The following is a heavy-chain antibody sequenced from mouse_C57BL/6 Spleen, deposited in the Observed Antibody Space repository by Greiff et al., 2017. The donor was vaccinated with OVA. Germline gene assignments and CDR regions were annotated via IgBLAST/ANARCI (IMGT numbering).Heavy chain of an antibody. Sequence: EVQGVESGGGLVQPGGSLKLPCAASGFTFSDYYMYWVRQTPEKRLEGVAYISNGGGSTYYPDTVKGRFIISRDNAKNTLYLQMSRLKSKDTAMYYCARYQVATVVAPAFDVWGTGTTVTVSS. J-gene: IGHJ1*03. D-gene: IGHD1-1*01. CDR1: GFTFSDYY. CDR3: ARYQVATVVAPAFDV. CDR2: ISNGGGST. V-gene: IGHV5-12*01.